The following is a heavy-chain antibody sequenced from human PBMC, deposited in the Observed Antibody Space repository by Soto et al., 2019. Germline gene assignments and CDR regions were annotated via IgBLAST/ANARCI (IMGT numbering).Heavy chain of an antibody. CDR1: GFTFRTFG. V-gene: IGHV3-48*01. CDR3: ARDGYCSGGSCYSVPVFDY. CDR2: ISSDSSTI. D-gene: IGHD2-15*01. J-gene: IGHJ4*02. Sequence: GGSLRLSCAASGFTFRTFGMNWVRQALGKRPEWVSYISSDSSTINYADSVKGRFTISRDNAKNTLYLQMNSLRAEDTAVYYCARDGYCSGGSCYSVPVFDYWGQGTLVTVSS.